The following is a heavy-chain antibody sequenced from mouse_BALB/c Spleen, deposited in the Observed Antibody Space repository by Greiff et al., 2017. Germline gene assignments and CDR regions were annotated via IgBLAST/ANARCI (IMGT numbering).Heavy chain of an antibody. V-gene: IGHV1-7*01. CDR1: GYTFTSYW. CDR2: INPSTGYT. J-gene: IGHJ4*01. D-gene: IGHD2-1*01. CDR3: ARLFYGNYEGAMDY. Sequence: QVQLQQSGAELAKPGASVKMSCKASGYTFTSYWMHWVKQRPGQGLEWIGYINPSTGYTEYNQKFKDKATLTADKSSSTAYMQLSSLTSEDSAVYYCARLFYGNYEGAMDYWGQGTSVTVSS.